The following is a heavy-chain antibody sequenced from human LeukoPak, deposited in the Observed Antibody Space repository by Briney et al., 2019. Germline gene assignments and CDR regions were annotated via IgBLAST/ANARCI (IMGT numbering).Heavy chain of an antibody. CDR3: ARDSPLLLWFGELLSAGLDY. CDR2: IYHSGST. Sequence: SETLSLTCAVSGGSISSSNWWSWVRQPPGKGLEWIGEIYHSGSTNYNPSLKSRVTISVDKSKNQFSLKLSSVTAADTAVYYCARDSPLLLWFGELLSAGLDYWGQGTLVTVSS. J-gene: IGHJ4*02. D-gene: IGHD3-10*01. CDR1: GGSISSSNW. V-gene: IGHV4-4*02.